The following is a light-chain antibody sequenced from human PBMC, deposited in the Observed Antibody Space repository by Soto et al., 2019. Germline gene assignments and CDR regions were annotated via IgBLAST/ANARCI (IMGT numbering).Light chain of an antibody. V-gene: IGLV2-11*01. Sequence: QSALTQPRSVSGSPGQSVTISCTGTSSDVGGYNYVSWYQQHPGKAPKLMIYDVSKRPSGVPDRVSGSKSGNTASLTNSGLQAEDEADYYCCSYAGSRYVFGTGTKLTVL. CDR3: CSYAGSRYV. J-gene: IGLJ1*01. CDR1: SSDVGGYNY. CDR2: DVS.